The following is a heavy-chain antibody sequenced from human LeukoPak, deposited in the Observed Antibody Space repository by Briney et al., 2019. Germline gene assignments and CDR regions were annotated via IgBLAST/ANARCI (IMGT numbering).Heavy chain of an antibody. CDR2: ISSSSSYI. J-gene: IGHJ4*02. CDR1: GFTFSSYS. V-gene: IGHV3-21*01. D-gene: IGHD3-3*01. CDR3: ASDGPTIFGVAVVNY. Sequence: GGSLRLSCAASGFTFSSYSMNWVRQAPGKGLEWVSSISSSSSYIYYADSVKGRFTISRDNAKNSLYLQMNSLRAEDTAVYYCASDGPTIFGVAVVNYWGQGTLVTVSS.